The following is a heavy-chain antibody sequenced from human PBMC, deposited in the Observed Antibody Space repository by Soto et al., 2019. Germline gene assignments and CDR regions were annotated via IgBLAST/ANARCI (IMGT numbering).Heavy chain of an antibody. J-gene: IGHJ4*02. CDR2: ISAYNGNT. CDR3: ARDAAAGLNDD. CDR1: GYTFTIYG. Sequence: QVQLVQSGAEVKKPGASVKVSCKASGYTFTIYGITWVRQAPGQGLEWMGWISAYNGNTKYAQKFQGRVTMTTDTSTSTAYMEVRSLRSDDTAVYYCARDAAAGLNDDWGQGTLVTVSS. V-gene: IGHV1-18*01. D-gene: IGHD6-13*01.